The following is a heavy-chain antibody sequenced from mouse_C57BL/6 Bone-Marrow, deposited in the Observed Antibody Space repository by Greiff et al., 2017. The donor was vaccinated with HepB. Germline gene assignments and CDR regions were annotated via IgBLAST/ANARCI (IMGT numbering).Heavy chain of an antibody. CDR1: GYTFTSYW. CDR3: ARYGSRRGFAY. V-gene: IGHV1-64*01. Sequence: QVQLQQSGAELVKPGASVKLSCKASGYTFTSYWMHWVKQRPGQGLEWIGMIHPNSGSTNYNEKFKSKATLTVDKSSSTAYMQLSSLTSEDSAVYYCARYGSRRGFAYWGQGTLVTVSA. D-gene: IGHD1-1*01. CDR2: IHPNSGST. J-gene: IGHJ3*01.